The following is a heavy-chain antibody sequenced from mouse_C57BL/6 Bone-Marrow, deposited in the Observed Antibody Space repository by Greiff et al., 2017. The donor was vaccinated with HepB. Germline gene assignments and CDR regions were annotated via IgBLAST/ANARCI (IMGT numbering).Heavy chain of an antibody. J-gene: IGHJ3*01. V-gene: IGHV5-17*01. CDR1: GFTFSDYG. CDR2: ISSGSSTI. Sequence: EVMLVESGGGLVKPGGSLKLSCAASGFTFSDYGMHWVRQAPEKGLEWVPYISSGSSTIYYADTVKGRFTISRDNAKNTLFLQMTSLRSEDTAMYYCARGYYSNYEGFAYWGQGTLVTVSA. D-gene: IGHD2-5*01. CDR3: ARGYYSNYEGFAY.